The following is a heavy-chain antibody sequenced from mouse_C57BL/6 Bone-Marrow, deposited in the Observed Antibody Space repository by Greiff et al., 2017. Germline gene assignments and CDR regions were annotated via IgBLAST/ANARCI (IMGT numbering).Heavy chain of an antibody. V-gene: IGHV5-17*01. D-gene: IGHD1-1*01. Sequence: DVQLVESGGGLVKPGGSLKLSCAASGFTFSDYGMHWVRQAPEKGLEWVAYISSGSSTIYYADTVKGRFTISRDNAKNTLFLHMTSLRSEDTAMYYCAMCYCSSLYIYFDVWGTGTTVTVSS. CDR1: GFTFSDYG. CDR3: AMCYCSSLYIYFDV. CDR2: ISSGSSTI. J-gene: IGHJ1*03.